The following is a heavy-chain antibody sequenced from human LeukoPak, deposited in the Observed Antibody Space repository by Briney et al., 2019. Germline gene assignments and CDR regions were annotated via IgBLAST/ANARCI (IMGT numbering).Heavy chain of an antibody. CDR3: TTDPEAYRYGYDFDY. J-gene: IGHJ4*02. CDR2: IRSKAYGGTT. Sequence: GGSLRLSCEASGFTFNNYVMTWFRQAPGKGLEWVGFIRSKAYGGTTEYAASVKGRFTISRDDSKNTLYLQMNSLKTEDTAVYYCTTDPEAYRYGYDFDYWGQGTLVTVSS. CDR1: GFTFNNYV. V-gene: IGHV3-49*03. D-gene: IGHD5-18*01.